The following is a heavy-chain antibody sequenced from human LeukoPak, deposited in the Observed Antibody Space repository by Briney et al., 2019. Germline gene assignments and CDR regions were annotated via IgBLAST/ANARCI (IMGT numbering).Heavy chain of an antibody. CDR2: ISSSSSYI. CDR1: GFTFSSYE. CDR3: AELGITMIGGV. D-gene: IGHD3-10*02. J-gene: IGHJ6*04. Sequence: GGSLRLSCAASGFTFSSYEMNWVRQAPGKGLEWVSSISSSSSYIYYADSVKGRFTISRDNAKNSLYLQMNSLRAEDTAVYYCAELGITMIGGVWGKGTTVTISS. V-gene: IGHV3-21*01.